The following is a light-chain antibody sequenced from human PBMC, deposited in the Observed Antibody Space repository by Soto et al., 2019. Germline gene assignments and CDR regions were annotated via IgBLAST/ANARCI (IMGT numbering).Light chain of an antibody. CDR2: DAS. CDR3: QQYKGT. V-gene: IGKV1-5*01. J-gene: IGKJ1*01. Sequence: DIKVTKSPSTLSASIRDRVTITCRASQSIGRWLAWYQQKPGAAPKLLIYDASSLQSGVPSRFSGSGSGTEFTLSISSLQPDDFATYYCQQYKGTFGQGTKV. CDR1: QSIGRW.